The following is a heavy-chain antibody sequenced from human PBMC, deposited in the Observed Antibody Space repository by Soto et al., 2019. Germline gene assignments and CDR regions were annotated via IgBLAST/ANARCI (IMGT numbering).Heavy chain of an antibody. D-gene: IGHD2-8*01. CDR1: GFTFSSYA. CDR2: ISGSGGST. Sequence: EVQLLESGGGLVQPGGSLRLSCAASGFTFSSYAMSWVRQAPGKGLEWVSVISGSGGSTCYADSVKGRFTISRDNSKNTLYLQMNSLRAEDTAVYYCAKVLMVYANLDYWGQGTLVTVSS. V-gene: IGHV3-23*01. J-gene: IGHJ4*02. CDR3: AKVLMVYANLDY.